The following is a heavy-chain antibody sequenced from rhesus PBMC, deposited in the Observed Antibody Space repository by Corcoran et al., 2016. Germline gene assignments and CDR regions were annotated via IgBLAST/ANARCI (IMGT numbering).Heavy chain of an antibody. CDR1: GGSISGGYY. CDR2: IYGNSAST. Sequence: QVQLQESGPGLVKPSETLYLTCAVSGGSISGGYYWAWIRQPPGSVRGWVGKIYGNSASTYYNPSLKSRVTMSKDTSKNQFSLKLSSVTAADTAVYDCARDSLEYRTGSGCLNSLDVWGRGVLVTVSS. CDR3: ARDSLEYRTGSGCLNSLDV. V-gene: IGHV4S7*01. J-gene: IGHJ5-2*02. D-gene: IGHD2-21*01.